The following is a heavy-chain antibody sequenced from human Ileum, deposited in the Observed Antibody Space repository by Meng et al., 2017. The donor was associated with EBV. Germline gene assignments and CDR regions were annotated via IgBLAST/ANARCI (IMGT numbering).Heavy chain of an antibody. Sequence: QGKLAEWGPGLGKLSGALSLTCGVSGDSMTNNTGWTWVRQPPGKGLEWIGEIYHSGSTNYNPSLQSRATISVDMSKKQFSLKLRSVTAADTAVYYCARTGVGLAFDYWGLGTLVTVSS. J-gene: IGHJ4*02. D-gene: IGHD2-8*01. V-gene: IGHV4-4*02. CDR1: GDSMTNNTG. CDR3: ARTGVGLAFDY. CDR2: IYHSGST.